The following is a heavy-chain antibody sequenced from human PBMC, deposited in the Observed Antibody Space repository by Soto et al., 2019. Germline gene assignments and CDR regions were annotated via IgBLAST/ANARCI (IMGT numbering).Heavy chain of an antibody. CDR2: IYYSGST. Sequence: PSETLSLTCTVSGGSISSSSYYWGWIRQPPGKGLEWIGSIYYSGSTYYNPSLKSRVTISVDTSKKQFSLKLSSVTAADTAVYYCARRLYYDSSGFEGGGMDVWGQGTTVT. CDR1: GGSISSSSYY. J-gene: IGHJ6*02. V-gene: IGHV4-39*01. CDR3: ARRLYYDSSGFEGGGMDV. D-gene: IGHD3-22*01.